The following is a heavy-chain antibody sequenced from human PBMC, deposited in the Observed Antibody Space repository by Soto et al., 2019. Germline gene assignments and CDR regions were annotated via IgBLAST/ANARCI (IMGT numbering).Heavy chain of an antibody. V-gene: IGHV3-73*01. Sequence: EVQLVESGGGLVEPGGSLKLSCAASGFTFSGSAMNWVRQAAGKGLEWVGRIRSKLNNYATAYGASVKGRFTISRDDSKNTAYLQMNSLNTEDTAVYYCSRQASDFSSGKPHYYMDVGGKGTAVTVSS. CDR1: GFTFSGSA. D-gene: IGHD3-3*01. CDR2: IRSKLNNYAT. CDR3: SRQASDFSSGKPHYYMDV. J-gene: IGHJ6*03.